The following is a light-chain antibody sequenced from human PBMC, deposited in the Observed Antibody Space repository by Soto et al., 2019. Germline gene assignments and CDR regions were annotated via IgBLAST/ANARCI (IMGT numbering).Light chain of an antibody. CDR1: QNVSSN. CDR3: QQYNYWLVYT. Sequence: EIVMTQSPATLSVSPGERVTLSCRASQNVSSNLAWYQQKPGQAPRLLIYGASTRATGIPARFSGSGSGTEFTLTISSLQSEDFAVYYCQQYNYWLVYTFGQGNKVDIK. J-gene: IGKJ2*01. V-gene: IGKV3-15*01. CDR2: GAS.